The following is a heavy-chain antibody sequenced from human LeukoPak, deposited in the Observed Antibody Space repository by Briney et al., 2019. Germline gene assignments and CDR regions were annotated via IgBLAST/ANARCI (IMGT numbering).Heavy chain of an antibody. J-gene: IGHJ4*02. CDR3: ARDFSVLGVTWVDY. CDR1: GYTFTSYG. CDR2: ISTYNDKT. V-gene: IGHV1-18*01. D-gene: IGHD3-10*01. Sequence: ASVKVSCKASGYTFTSYGISWVRQAPGQGLEWMGWISTYNDKTNYAQKLQGRVTMTTDTSTSTAYMELRSLRSDDTDVYYCARDFSVLGVTWVDYWGQGTLVTVSS.